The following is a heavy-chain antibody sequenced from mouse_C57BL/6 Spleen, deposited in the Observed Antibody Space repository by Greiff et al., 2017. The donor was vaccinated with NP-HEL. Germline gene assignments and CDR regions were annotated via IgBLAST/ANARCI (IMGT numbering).Heavy chain of an antibody. CDR1: GFTFSSYA. CDR3: AREGGTTVPLTFDV. D-gene: IGHD1-1*01. J-gene: IGHJ1*03. Sequence: EVMLVESGGGLVKPGGSLKLSCAASGFTFSSYAMSWVRQTPEKRLEWVATISDGGSYTYSPDNVKGRFTISRDHAKNNLYLQMSHLKSEETAMYYWAREGGTTVPLTFDVWGTGTTVTVSS. V-gene: IGHV5-4*01. CDR2: ISDGGSYT.